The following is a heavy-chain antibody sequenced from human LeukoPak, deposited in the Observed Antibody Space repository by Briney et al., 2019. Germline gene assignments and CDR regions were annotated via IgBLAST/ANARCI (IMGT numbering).Heavy chain of an antibody. CDR3: ARGIEVGSGYMDV. CDR1: GFTFSSYE. D-gene: IGHD3-22*01. Sequence: GGSLRLSCAASGFTFSSYEMNWVRQAPGKGLEWVSYISSSGSTIYYADSVNGRFTISRDNSKNTLYLQMNSLRAEDTAVYYCARGIEVGSGYMDVWGKGTTVTISS. V-gene: IGHV3-48*03. J-gene: IGHJ6*03. CDR2: ISSSGSTI.